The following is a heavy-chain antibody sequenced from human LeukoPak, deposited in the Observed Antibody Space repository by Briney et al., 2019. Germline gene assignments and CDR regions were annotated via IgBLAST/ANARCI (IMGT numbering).Heavy chain of an antibody. CDR1: GFTFSSHS. D-gene: IGHD4-17*01. CDR3: ARDQTVMGMVFDY. V-gene: IGHV3-21*01. Sequence: GGSLRLSCAVSGFTFSSHSMNWVRQAPGKGLEWVSSISSSSIYIYYADSVKGRFTISRDNAKNSLYLQMNSLRAEDTAVYYCARDQTVMGMVFDYWGQGTLVTVSS. CDR2: ISSSSIYI. J-gene: IGHJ4*02.